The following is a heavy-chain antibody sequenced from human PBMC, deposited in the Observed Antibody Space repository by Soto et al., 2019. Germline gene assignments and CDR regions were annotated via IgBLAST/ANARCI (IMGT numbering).Heavy chain of an antibody. Sequence: EVQLLESGGGLVQPGGSLRLSCAASGFTFSSYAMSWVRQAPGKGLEWVSAISGSGGSTYYADSVTGRFTISRDNSKNTLYLQMTSLRAEDTALYYCAKDQRSGGSCYDYWGQGTLVTVSS. J-gene: IGHJ4*02. CDR1: GFTFSSYA. V-gene: IGHV3-23*01. CDR3: AKDQRSGGSCYDY. CDR2: ISGSGGST. D-gene: IGHD2-15*01.